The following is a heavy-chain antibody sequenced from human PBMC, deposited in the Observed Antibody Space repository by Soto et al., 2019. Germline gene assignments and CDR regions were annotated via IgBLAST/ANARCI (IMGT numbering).Heavy chain of an antibody. V-gene: IGHV1-46*01. Sequence: ASVKVSCKASGYTFISYYMHWVRQAPGQGLEWMGIINPSGGSTSYAQKFQGRVTMTRDTSTSTVYMELSSLRSEDTAVYYCARDPWGIAVAGNNWFDPWGQGTLVTVSS. CDR3: ARDPWGIAVAGNNWFDP. CDR1: GYTFISYY. J-gene: IGHJ5*02. CDR2: INPSGGST. D-gene: IGHD6-19*01.